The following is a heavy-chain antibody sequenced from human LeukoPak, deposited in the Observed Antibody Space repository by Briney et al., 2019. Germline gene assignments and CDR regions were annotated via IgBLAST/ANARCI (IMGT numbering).Heavy chain of an antibody. V-gene: IGHV4-39*01. J-gene: IGHJ4*02. Sequence: PSETLSLTCTVSGGSISSSSYHWGWIRQPPGKGLEWIGTIYYSGITYYSPSLRSRLTISVDTSKNQFSLKPTSVTAADTAVYYCASYRIGYADYWGQGALVTVSS. CDR1: GGSISSSSYH. CDR3: ASYRIGYADY. D-gene: IGHD3-22*01. CDR2: IYYSGIT.